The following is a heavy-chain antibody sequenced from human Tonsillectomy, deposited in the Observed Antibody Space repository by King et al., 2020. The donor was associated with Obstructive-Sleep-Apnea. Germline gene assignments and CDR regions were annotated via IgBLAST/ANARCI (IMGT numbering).Heavy chain of an antibody. Sequence: VQLVESGGGLVQPGGSLRLFCAASGFTFSSYWMHWVRQAPGKGLVWVSRINSDGSSTSYADSVKGRFTISRDNAKNTLYLQMNSLRAEDTAVYYCAKMETYYYDSSAPYYFDYWGQGTLVTVSS. D-gene: IGHD3-22*01. V-gene: IGHV3-74*01. J-gene: IGHJ4*02. CDR1: GFTFSSYW. CDR2: INSDGSST. CDR3: AKMETYYYDSSAPYYFDY.